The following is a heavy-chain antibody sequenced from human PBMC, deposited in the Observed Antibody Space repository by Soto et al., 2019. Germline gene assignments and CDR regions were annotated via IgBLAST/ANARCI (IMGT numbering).Heavy chain of an antibody. CDR3: ARPKRSGYDRGDSYYHTMDV. J-gene: IGHJ6*02. CDR2: ILPMFGAV. Sequence: QVQLVQSGTEVKQSGSSVKVSCKASGGTSSNFVITWVRQVPGQGLEWLGGILPMFGAVKYAQKFQDRLTITADRSAQTAAMELGSLRSDDTAVYYCARPKRSGYDRGDSYYHTMDVWGHGTTVTVS. V-gene: IGHV1-69*06. D-gene: IGHD3-3*01. CDR1: GGTSSNFV.